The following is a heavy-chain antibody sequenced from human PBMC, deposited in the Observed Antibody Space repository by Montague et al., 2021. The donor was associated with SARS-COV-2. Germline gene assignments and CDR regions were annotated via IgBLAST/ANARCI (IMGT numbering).Heavy chain of an antibody. CDR3: ARGWNYAFDI. CDR2: TYYGSSWNT. Sequence: CAISGDSVSRNNPAWNWIRQSPSRGLELLGRTYYGSSWNTDYAVSVKSRITISPDTSKNQFSLHLNSVTPEDTAVYYCARGWNYAFDIWSQGTMVTVSS. V-gene: IGHV6-1*01. CDR1: GDSVSRNNPA. J-gene: IGHJ3*02. D-gene: IGHD1-7*01.